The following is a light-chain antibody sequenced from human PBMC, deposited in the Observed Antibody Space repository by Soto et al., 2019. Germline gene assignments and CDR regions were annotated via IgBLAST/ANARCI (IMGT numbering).Light chain of an antibody. V-gene: IGKV1-39*01. Sequence: DIQMTQSPSSLSASVGDRVTITCRASQGISTYLNWYQQKPGKAPKLLIYAASSLQSGVPSRFSGSGYETDFTLTISSLQPEDFATYSCQQSYSTTWTFGQGTKVDIK. CDR3: QQSYSTTWT. J-gene: IGKJ1*01. CDR2: AAS. CDR1: QGISTY.